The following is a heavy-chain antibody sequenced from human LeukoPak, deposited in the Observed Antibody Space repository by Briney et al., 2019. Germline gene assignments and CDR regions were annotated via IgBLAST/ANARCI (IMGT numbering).Heavy chain of an antibody. CDR1: GGSIASGDYS. Sequence: SETLSLTCAVSGGSIASGDYSWSWIRQPPGKGLEWIGYIYYSGSTYYNPSLKSRLSISVDTSKNQFSLKLSSVAAADTAVYYCARNYYDRSGYYRALDYWGQGTLVTVSS. CDR3: ARNYYDRSGYYRALDY. J-gene: IGHJ4*02. D-gene: IGHD3-22*01. V-gene: IGHV4-30-4*07. CDR2: IYYSGST.